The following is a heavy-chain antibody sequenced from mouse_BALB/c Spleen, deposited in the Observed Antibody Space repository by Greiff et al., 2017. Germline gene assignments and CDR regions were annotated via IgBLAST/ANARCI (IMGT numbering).Heavy chain of an antibody. D-gene: IGHD2-10*01. V-gene: IGHV5-9-4*01. Sequence: EVKLVESGGGLVKPGGSLKLSCAASGFTFSSYAMSWVRQSPEKRLEWVAEISSGGSYTYYPDTVTGRFTISRDNAKNTLYLEMSSLRSEDTAMYYCARSYYGNFAWFAYWGQGTLVTVSA. CDR1: GFTFSSYA. CDR3: ARSYYGNFAWFAY. CDR2: ISSGGSYT. J-gene: IGHJ3*01.